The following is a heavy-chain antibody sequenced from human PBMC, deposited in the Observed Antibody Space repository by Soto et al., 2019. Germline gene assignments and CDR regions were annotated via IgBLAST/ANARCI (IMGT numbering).Heavy chain of an antibody. CDR2: ISGSGATT. CDR1: GFAFSTYA. D-gene: IGHD3-9*01. V-gene: IGHV3-23*01. CDR3: AKDRNDLSTGYSPTYFQY. Sequence: GGSLRLSCKASGFAFSTYAMNWVRQAPGKGLEWVSAISGSGATTYYADSVRGRFTISRDNSKGTLYLQMNSLRAEDTAVYYCAKDRNDLSTGYSPTYFQYWGRGTQVTVSS. J-gene: IGHJ4*02.